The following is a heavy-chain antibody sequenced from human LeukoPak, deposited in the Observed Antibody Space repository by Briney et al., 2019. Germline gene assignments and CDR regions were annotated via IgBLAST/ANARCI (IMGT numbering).Heavy chain of an antibody. J-gene: IGHJ6*04. CDR1: GFTFTTYW. CDR3: ARARGMDV. CDR2: IKHDGSEK. Sequence: GGSLRLSCAASGFTFTTYWMSWVRQAPGKGLEWVANIKHDGSEKYYVDSVKGRFTISRDNAMNSLYLQMNNLRAEDTAVYYCARARGMDVWGKGTTVIVSS. V-gene: IGHV3-7*03.